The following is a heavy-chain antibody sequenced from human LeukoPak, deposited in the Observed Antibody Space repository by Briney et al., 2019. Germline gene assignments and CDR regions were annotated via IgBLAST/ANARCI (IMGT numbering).Heavy chain of an antibody. CDR2: INCNSAGT. V-gene: IGHV1-2*06. CDR3: AVQTMVANTQGDAFDI. D-gene: IGHD2-15*01. CDR1: GYTFTAYY. Sequence: ASVKVSCKASGYTFTAYYIHWVRRAPGQGIEWVGRINCNSAGTNYAQKFRGRVTMIRDTSISTVYMELSSLRSDDTAVYYCAVQTMVANTQGDAFDIWGQGTTVIVSS. J-gene: IGHJ3*02.